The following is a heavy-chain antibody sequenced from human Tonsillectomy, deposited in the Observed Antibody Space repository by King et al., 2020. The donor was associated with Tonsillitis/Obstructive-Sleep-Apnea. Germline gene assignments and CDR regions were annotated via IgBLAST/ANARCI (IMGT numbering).Heavy chain of an antibody. CDR2: ILPIFGTA. V-gene: IGHV1-69*12. Sequence: QLVQSGAEVKKPGSSVKLSCKASGVTFSSSVISWVRQAPGQGLEWMGGILPIFGTADYAQKFQGRVTITADESTSTAYMELSSLRSEDTAVYYCARAIVVVPTAPKRFGPRGPGNPVT. D-gene: IGHD2-15*01. CDR1: GVTFSSSV. CDR3: ARAIVVVPTAPKRFGP. J-gene: IGHJ5*02.